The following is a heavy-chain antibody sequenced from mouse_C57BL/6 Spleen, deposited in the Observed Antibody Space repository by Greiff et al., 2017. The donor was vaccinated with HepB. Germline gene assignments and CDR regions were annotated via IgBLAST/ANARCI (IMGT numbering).Heavy chain of an antibody. CDR1: GYTFTSYW. V-gene: IGHV1-53*01. CDR3: ARSGAYYSNWYFDV. D-gene: IGHD2-5*01. J-gene: IGHJ1*03. Sequence: QVQLQQSGTELVKPGASVKLSCKASGYTFTSYWLHWVKPRPGQGLEWIGNINPSNGGINYNEKFKSKATLTVDKSSSTAYMQLSSLTSEDSAVYYCARSGAYYSNWYFDVWGTGTTVTVSS. CDR2: INPSNGGI.